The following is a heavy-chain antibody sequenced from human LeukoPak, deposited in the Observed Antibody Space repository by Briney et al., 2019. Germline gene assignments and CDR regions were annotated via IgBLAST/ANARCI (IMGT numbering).Heavy chain of an antibody. CDR3: AKDRIWVGCSSTSCYFDY. CDR1: GFTFSSYG. J-gene: IGHJ4*02. CDR2: IWYDGSNK. D-gene: IGHD2-2*01. Sequence: GGSLRLSCAASGFTFSSYGMHWVRQAPGKGLEWVAVIWYDGSNKYYADSVKGRFTISRDNSKNTLYLQMNSLRAEDTAVYYCAKDRIWVGCSSTSCYFDYWGQGTLVTVSS. V-gene: IGHV3-30*02.